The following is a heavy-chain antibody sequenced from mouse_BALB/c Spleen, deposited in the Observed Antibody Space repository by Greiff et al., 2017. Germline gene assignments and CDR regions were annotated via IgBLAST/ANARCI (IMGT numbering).Heavy chain of an antibody. D-gene: IGHD2-1*01. CDR1: GFTFSSYA. Sequence: EVKLMESGGGLVKPGGSLKLSCAASGFTFSSYAMSWVRQTPEKRLEWVASISSGGSTYYPDSVKGRFTISRDNARNILYLQMSSLRSEDTAMYYCARMAIDGNYDGFDYWGQGTTLTVSS. V-gene: IGHV5-6-5*01. J-gene: IGHJ2*01. CDR2: ISSGGST. CDR3: ARMAIDGNYDGFDY.